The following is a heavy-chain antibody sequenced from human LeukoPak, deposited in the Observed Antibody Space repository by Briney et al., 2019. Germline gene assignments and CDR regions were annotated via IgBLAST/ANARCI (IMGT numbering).Heavy chain of an antibody. J-gene: IGHJ4*02. Sequence: GGSLRLSCTASGFTFGDYAMSWFRQAPGKGLEWVGFIRSKAYGGTTEYAASVKGRFTISRDDSKSIAYLQMNSLKTEDTAVCYCTGGDYYDSSGGDYWGQGTLVTVSS. V-gene: IGHV3-49*03. CDR1: GFTFGDYA. D-gene: IGHD3-22*01. CDR3: TGGDYYDSSGGDY. CDR2: IRSKAYGGTT.